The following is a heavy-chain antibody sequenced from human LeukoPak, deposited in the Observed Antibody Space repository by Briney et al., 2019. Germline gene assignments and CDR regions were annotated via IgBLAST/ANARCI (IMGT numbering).Heavy chain of an antibody. CDR3: ARDRGGYYDSSDLGYYYYGMDV. J-gene: IGHJ6*02. CDR1: GFTFSDYY. V-gene: IGHV3-11*01. Sequence: GGSLRLSCAASGFTFSDYYMGWIRQAPGKGLEWVSYISSSGSTIYYADSVKGRFTISRDNAKNSLYLQMNSLRAEDTAVYYCARDRGGYYDSSDLGYYYYGMDVWGQGTTVTVSS. D-gene: IGHD3-22*01. CDR2: ISSSGSTI.